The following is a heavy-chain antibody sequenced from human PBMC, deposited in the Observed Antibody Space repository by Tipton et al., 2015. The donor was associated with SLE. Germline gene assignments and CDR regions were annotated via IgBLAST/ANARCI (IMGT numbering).Heavy chain of an antibody. CDR3: AIEGRGDY. J-gene: IGHJ4*01. CDR2: ISDSGDST. V-gene: IGHV3-23*01. Sequence: SLRLSCAASGFTFSNYAMSWVRQAPGKGLKWVSIISDSGDSTHYADFVKGRFTISRDNSKNTVYLQMNGLRAEDTAVYYCAIEGRGDYWGQGTLVTVSS. D-gene: IGHD5-24*01. CDR1: GFTFSNYA.